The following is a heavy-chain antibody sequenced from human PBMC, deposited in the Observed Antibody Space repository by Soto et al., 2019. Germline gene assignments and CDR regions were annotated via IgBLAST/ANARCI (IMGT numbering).Heavy chain of an antibody. CDR1: GFVFNDSS. Sequence: GGSLRLSCAASGFVFNDSSIHWVRQASGKGLEWVGRIRDRAYNYATSYAASVKGRFTISRDDSSNTAFLQMNSLKTEDTAIYYCTRLISAAQDYWGQGTRVTVSS. D-gene: IGHD3-22*01. CDR2: IRDRAYNYAT. J-gene: IGHJ4*02. CDR3: TRLISAAQDY. V-gene: IGHV3-73*01.